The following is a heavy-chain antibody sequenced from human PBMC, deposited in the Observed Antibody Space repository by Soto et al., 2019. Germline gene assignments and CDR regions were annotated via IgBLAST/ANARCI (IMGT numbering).Heavy chain of an antibody. Sequence: SETLSLTCAVSGGSISSSNWWSWVRQPPGKGLEWIGEIYHSGSTNYNPSLKSRVTISVDKSKNQFSLKLSSVTAADTAVYYCARGVHHGYSGYDLYYFDYWGQGTLVTVSS. D-gene: IGHD5-12*01. CDR3: ARGVHHGYSGYDLYYFDY. CDR1: GGSISSSNW. V-gene: IGHV4-4*02. J-gene: IGHJ4*02. CDR2: IYHSGST.